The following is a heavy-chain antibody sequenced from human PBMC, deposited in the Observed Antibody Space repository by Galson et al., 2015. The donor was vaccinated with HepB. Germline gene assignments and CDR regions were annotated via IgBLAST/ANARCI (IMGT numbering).Heavy chain of an antibody. CDR2: ISAYNGNT. CDR3: ARDFQGSSGIDN. CDR1: GYTFTGYG. D-gene: IGHD2-2*01. Sequence: SVKVSCKASGYTFTGYGISWVRQAPGQGLEWMGWISAYNGNTNYAQKFQGRVTMTRDTSISTAYMELSRLRSDNTAVYYCARDFQGSSGIDNWGQGTLVTVSS. J-gene: IGHJ4*02. V-gene: IGHV1-18*04.